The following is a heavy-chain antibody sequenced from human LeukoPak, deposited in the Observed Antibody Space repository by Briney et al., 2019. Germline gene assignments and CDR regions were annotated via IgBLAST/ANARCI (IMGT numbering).Heavy chain of an antibody. J-gene: IGHJ4*02. CDR3: ARGWLAETTVVTPYNY. Sequence: SVKVSCKASGGTFRSNAISWVRQAPGQGLEWMGRITPIFGTANYAQKFQGRVTITAVESMSTAYMELSSLRSEDTAVYYCARGWLAETTVVTPYNYWGQGTLVTVSS. D-gene: IGHD4-23*01. CDR2: ITPIFGTA. CDR1: GGTFRSNA. V-gene: IGHV1-69*01.